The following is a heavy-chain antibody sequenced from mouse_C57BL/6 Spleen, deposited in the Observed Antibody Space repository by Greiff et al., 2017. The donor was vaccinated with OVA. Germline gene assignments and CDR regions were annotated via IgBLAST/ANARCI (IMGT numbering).Heavy chain of an antibody. CDR2: INPNYGTT. J-gene: IGHJ2*01. CDR1: GYSFTDYN. CDR3: ARPGYYGSSYGPFDY. D-gene: IGHD1-1*01. Sequence: VQLKQSGPELVKPGASVKISCKASGYSFTDYNMNWVKQSNGKSLEWIGVINPNYGTTSYNQKFKGKATLTVDQSSSTAYMQLNSLTSEDSAVYYCARPGYYGSSYGPFDYWGQGTTLTVSS. V-gene: IGHV1-39*01.